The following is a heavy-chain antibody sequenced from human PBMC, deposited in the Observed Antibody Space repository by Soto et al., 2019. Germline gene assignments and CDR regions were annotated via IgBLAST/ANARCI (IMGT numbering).Heavy chain of an antibody. D-gene: IGHD6-13*01. Sequence: EVQLVESGGGLVKPGGSLRLSCAASGFTFSSYSMNWVRQAPGKGLEWVSSISSSSSYIYYADSVKGRFTISRDNAKNSLYLQMNSLRAEDTAVYYCARSYSSSWHAFDIWGQGTMVTVSS. CDR1: GFTFSSYS. V-gene: IGHV3-21*01. CDR2: ISSSSSYI. CDR3: ARSYSSSWHAFDI. J-gene: IGHJ3*02.